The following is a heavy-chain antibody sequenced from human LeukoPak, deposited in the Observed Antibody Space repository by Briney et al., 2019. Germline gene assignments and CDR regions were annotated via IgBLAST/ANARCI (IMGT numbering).Heavy chain of an antibody. V-gene: IGHV3-48*03. CDR1: GFPFSIYE. J-gene: IGHJ4*02. CDR2: IASSGTPR. CDR3: ALLAVASDFDY. D-gene: IGHD6-19*01. Sequence: GGSLRLSCAVSGFPFSIYEMNWVRQAPGKGLQWVSNIASSGTPRYYADSVKGRFSISRDNAKNSLYLQMNSLRVEDTAVYYCALLAVASDFDYWGQGALFTVSS.